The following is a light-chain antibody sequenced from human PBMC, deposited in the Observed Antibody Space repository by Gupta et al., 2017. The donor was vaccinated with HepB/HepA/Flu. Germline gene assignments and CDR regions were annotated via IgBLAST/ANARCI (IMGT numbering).Light chain of an antibody. Sequence: DIQMTQSPSTLSASVGDRVTITCRATQSISSWLAWYQQKPGKAPKVLIYKASKLESGVPSRFSGSGSGTGFTLTISSLQPDDFATYYCQQYNDYSWTFGQGTKVEI. V-gene: IGKV1-5*03. CDR1: QSISSW. CDR3: QQYNDYSWT. J-gene: IGKJ1*01. CDR2: KAS.